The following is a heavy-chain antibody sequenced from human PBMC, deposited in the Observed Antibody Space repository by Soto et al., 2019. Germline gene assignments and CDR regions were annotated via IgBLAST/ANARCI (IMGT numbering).Heavy chain of an antibody. CDR1: GGSVSSNSYY. J-gene: IGHJ5*02. D-gene: IGHD2-15*01. CDR2: IYYSGST. V-gene: IGHV4-61*01. Sequence: PSETLSLTCPVSGGSVSSNSYYWSWIRQPPGKGLEWIGYIYYSGSTNYNPSLKSRVTISVDTSKNQFSLKLSSVTAADTAVYYCARHVKVAAASNWFDPWGQGTLVTVSS. CDR3: ARHVKVAAASNWFDP.